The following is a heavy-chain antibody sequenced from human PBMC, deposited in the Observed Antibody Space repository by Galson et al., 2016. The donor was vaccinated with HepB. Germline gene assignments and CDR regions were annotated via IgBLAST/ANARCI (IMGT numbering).Heavy chain of an antibody. CDR3: ARVSRTDYGDPWNALDI. D-gene: IGHD4-17*01. V-gene: IGHV3-30*04. CDR1: GFTFSSYA. CDR2: ISYDGGEK. Sequence: SLRLSCAASGFTFSSYAMHWVRQAPGRGLAWVAVISYDGGEKYYADSVKGRFTSSRDNPKNTLDLQMNSLRTEDTAIYFCARVSRTDYGDPWNALDIWGQGTMVTVSS. J-gene: IGHJ3*02.